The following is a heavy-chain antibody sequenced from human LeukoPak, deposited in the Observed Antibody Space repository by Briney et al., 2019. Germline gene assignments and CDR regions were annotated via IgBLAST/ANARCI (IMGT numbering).Heavy chain of an antibody. Sequence: ASVKVSCKASGYTFTNYDINWVRQATGQGLEWMGWMNPNSANTGYSQKFQGRVTFTRDTSTSTVYMELSSLRSEDTAVYYCARGTELRIGGYSYGSHFDYWGQGTLVTVSS. V-gene: IGHV1-8*03. D-gene: IGHD5-18*01. CDR3: ARGTELRIGGYSYGSHFDY. CDR1: GYTFTNYD. J-gene: IGHJ4*02. CDR2: MNPNSANT.